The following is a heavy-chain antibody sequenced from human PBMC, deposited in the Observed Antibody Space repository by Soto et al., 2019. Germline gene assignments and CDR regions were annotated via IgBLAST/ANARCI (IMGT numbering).Heavy chain of an antibody. CDR1: GFTFSTHA. D-gene: IGHD1-26*01. V-gene: IGHV3-23*01. J-gene: IGHJ4*02. CDR3: AKERSQWDLYYFDC. Sequence: VQLLESGGGLEQPGGSLRLSCAASGFTFSTHAMSWVRQAPGKGLEWVSGISGSGGMTYYADFVKGRFTISRDNSKNPLYLQINSMRAEDTAVYYCAKERSQWDLYYFDCWGQGTLVTVSS. CDR2: ISGSGGMT.